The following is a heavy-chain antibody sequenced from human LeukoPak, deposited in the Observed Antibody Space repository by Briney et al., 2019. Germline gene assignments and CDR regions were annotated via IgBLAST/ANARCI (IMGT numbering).Heavy chain of an antibody. V-gene: IGHV3-7*01. D-gene: IGHD6-13*01. Sequence: PGGSLRLSCAASGFTFSSFWMSWVRQAPGKGLEWVANIKQDGSEKYYVDSVKGRFIISRDNAQNSLYLQMNSLRAEDTAVYYCAREVEIAAAFDYWGQGTLVTVSS. CDR2: IKQDGSEK. CDR1: GFTFSSFW. J-gene: IGHJ4*02. CDR3: AREVEIAAAFDY.